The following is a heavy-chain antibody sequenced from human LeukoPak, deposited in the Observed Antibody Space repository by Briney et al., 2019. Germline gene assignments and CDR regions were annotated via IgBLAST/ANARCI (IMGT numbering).Heavy chain of an antibody. D-gene: IGHD6-6*01. CDR1: GYTFTSYG. CDR2: IIPIFGTA. V-gene: IGHV1-69*06. J-gene: IGHJ4*02. CDR3: ARAYSSSDYFDY. Sequence: GASVKVSCKASGYTFTSYGISWVRQAPGQGLEWMGGIIPIFGTANYAQKFQGRVTITADKSTSTAYMELSSLRSEDTAVYYCARAYSSSDYFDYWGQGTLVTVSS.